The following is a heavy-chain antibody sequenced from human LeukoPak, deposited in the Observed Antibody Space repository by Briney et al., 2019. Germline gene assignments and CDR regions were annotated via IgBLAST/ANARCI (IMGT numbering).Heavy chain of an antibody. CDR3: AKGFSVRGRFDP. V-gene: IGHV3-20*04. D-gene: IGHD2-15*01. Sequence: GGSLRLSCAASGFTFDDYGMSWVRQAPGKGLEWVSGINWNGGSTGYADSVKGRLTISRDNSKNTLYLQMNNLRAEDTALYYCAKGFSVRGRFDPWGQGTQVTVSS. J-gene: IGHJ5*02. CDR1: GFTFDDYG. CDR2: INWNGGST.